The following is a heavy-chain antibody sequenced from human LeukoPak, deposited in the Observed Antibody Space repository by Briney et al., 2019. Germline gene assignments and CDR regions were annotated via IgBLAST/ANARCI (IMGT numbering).Heavy chain of an antibody. CDR3: ARDSSVSLDY. Sequence: PGGPLRLSCGACGFTFRSYAMHWVRQARGKGLEWVALIRYDGSNTFYVDSVKGRFTISRDNSKNTLYLQMNSLKAEDTAVYYCARDSSVSLDYWGQGTLVTVSS. J-gene: IGHJ4*02. CDR1: GFTFRSYA. V-gene: IGHV3-30*02. CDR2: IRYDGSNT. D-gene: IGHD3-22*01.